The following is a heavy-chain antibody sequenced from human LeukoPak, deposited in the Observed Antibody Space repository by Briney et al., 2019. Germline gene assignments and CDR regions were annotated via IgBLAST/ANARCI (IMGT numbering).Heavy chain of an antibody. D-gene: IGHD3-22*01. CDR3: ARGGGNFDRSGYYEYYFDY. J-gene: IGHJ4*02. CDR2: ISGSGGRT. Sequence: GGSLRLSCVASGFIFSVYAMSWVRQAPGKGLEWVSGISGSGGRTYSADSVKGRFTISRDNSRKTLYLQVNSLRAEDTAVYYCARGGGNFDRSGYYEYYFDYWGQGTLVTVSS. CDR1: GFIFSVYA. V-gene: IGHV3-23*01.